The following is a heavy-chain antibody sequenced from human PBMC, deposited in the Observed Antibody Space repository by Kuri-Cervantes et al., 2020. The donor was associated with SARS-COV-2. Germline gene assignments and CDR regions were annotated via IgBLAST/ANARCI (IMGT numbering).Heavy chain of an antibody. CDR3: ARTQLGMNMDV. CDR1: GGSISSSSYY. J-gene: IGHJ6*03. D-gene: IGHD7-27*01. Sequence: GSLRLSCIVSGGSISSSSYYWGWIRQPPGKGLEWIGSIYYSGSTYYNPSLKSRVTISVDTSKNQFSLKLSSVTAADTAVYYCARTQLGMNMDVWGKGTTVTVSS. V-gene: IGHV4-39*01. CDR2: IYYSGST.